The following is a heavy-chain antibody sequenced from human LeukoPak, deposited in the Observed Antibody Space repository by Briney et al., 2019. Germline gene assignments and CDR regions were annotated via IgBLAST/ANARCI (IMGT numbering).Heavy chain of an antibody. CDR1: GGSISSGSYY. CDR3: ARRSYHNWFDP. V-gene: IGHV4-61*02. CDR2: IYTSGST. J-gene: IGHJ5*02. Sequence: SETLSLTCTVSGGSISSGSYYWSWIRQPAGKGLEWIGRIYTSGSTNYNPSLKSRVTISVDTSKNQFSLKLSSVTAADTAVYYCARRSYHNWFDPWGQGTLVTVSS. D-gene: IGHD2-15*01.